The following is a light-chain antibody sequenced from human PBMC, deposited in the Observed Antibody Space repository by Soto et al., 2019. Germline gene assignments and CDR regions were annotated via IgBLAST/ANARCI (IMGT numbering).Light chain of an antibody. CDR3: MQALQTPLT. CDR1: QSLLHSNGYNY. J-gene: IGKJ4*01. V-gene: IGKV2-28*01. Sequence: DIVVTQPPLSLPVTPGEPASISCRSSQSLLHSNGYNYLDWYMQKQGQSPQLXIYLASNRASGVPDRFSGSGSGTDFTLKISRVEAEDVGVYYCMQALQTPLTFGGGTKVDIK. CDR2: LAS.